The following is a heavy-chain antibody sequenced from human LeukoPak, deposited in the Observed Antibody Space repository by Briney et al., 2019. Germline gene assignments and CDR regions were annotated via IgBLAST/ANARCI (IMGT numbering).Heavy chain of an antibody. CDR3: ARSGDYIKEGFDY. V-gene: IGHV4-38-2*01. Sequence: SETLSLTFAVSGYSIRSGHYWGWIRQSPGKGLEWIGSINHSGITEYNPSLKSRVTLSVDTSKNQFSLQPRSVTAADRALYYCARSGDYIKEGFDYWGQGTQVTVSS. J-gene: IGHJ4*02. CDR2: INHSGIT. CDR1: GYSIRSGHY. D-gene: IGHD3-22*01.